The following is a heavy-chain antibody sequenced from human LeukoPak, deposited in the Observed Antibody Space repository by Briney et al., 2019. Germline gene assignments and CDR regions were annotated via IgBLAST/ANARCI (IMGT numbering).Heavy chain of an antibody. CDR2: INPSGGST. D-gene: IGHD6-19*01. J-gene: IGHJ4*02. Sequence: ASVKVSCKASGYTFTSYYMHWVRQAPGQGLEWRGIINPSGGSTSYAQMFQGRVTMTRDMSTSTVYMELSSLRSEDTAVYYCAKDPPTGGGWYNLGFDYWGQGTLVTVSS. V-gene: IGHV1-46*01. CDR1: GYTFTSYY. CDR3: AKDPPTGGGWYNLGFDY.